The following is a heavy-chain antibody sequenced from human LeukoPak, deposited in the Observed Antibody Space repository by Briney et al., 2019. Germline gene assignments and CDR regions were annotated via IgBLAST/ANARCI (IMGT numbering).Heavy chain of an antibody. CDR3: ARHGHSQAVVDY. D-gene: IGHD6-19*01. CDR1: GGSFSGYY. Sequence: SETLSLTCAVYGGSFSGYYWSWIRQPLGKGLEWIGEINHSGSTNYNPSLKSRVTISVDTSKNQFSLKLSSVTAADTAVYYCARHGHSQAVVDYWGQGTLVTVSS. CDR2: INHSGST. J-gene: IGHJ4*02. V-gene: IGHV4-34*01.